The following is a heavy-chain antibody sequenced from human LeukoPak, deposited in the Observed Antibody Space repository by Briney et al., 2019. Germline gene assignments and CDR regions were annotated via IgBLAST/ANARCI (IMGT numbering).Heavy chain of an antibody. J-gene: IGHJ5*02. V-gene: IGHV4-39*01. CDR3: ARIQIAAAGTGWFDP. Sequence: SETLSLTCTVSGGSISSGSYYWGWIRQPPGKGLEWIGSIYYSGSTYYNPSLKSRVTISVDTSKNQFSLKLSSVTAADTAVYYCARIQIAAAGTGWFDPWGQGTLVTVSS. D-gene: IGHD6-13*01. CDR2: IYYSGST. CDR1: GGSISSGSYY.